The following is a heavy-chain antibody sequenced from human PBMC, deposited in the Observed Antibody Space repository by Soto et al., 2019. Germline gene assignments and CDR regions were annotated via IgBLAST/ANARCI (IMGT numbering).Heavy chain of an antibody. CDR3: ARPLDYGDYYWYFDL. V-gene: IGHV4-39*01. J-gene: IGHJ2*01. D-gene: IGHD4-17*01. CDR2: IYYSGST. Sequence: TSETLSLTCTVSGGSISSSSYYWGWIRQPPGKGLEWIGSIYYSGSTYYNPSLKSRVTISVDTSKNQFSLKLSSVTAADTAVYYCARPLDYGDYYWYFDLWGRGTLVTVS. CDR1: GGSISSSSYY.